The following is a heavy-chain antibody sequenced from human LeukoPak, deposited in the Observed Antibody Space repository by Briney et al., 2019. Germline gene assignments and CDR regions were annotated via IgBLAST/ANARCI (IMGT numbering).Heavy chain of an antibody. D-gene: IGHD6-19*01. CDR2: INAGNGNT. CDR3: ARDVIGYSSGWYKMDV. V-gene: IGHV1-3*01. Sequence: ASVKVSCKASGYTFTSYAMHWVRQAPGQRLEWMGWINAGNGNTKYSQKFQGRVTFTRDTSASTAYMELSSLRSEDTAVYYCARDVIGYSSGWYKMDVWGQGTTVTVSS. J-gene: IGHJ6*02. CDR1: GYTFTSYA.